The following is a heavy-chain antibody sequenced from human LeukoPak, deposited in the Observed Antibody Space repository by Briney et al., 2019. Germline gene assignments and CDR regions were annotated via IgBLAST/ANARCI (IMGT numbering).Heavy chain of an antibody. V-gene: IGHV1-69*13. D-gene: IGHD3-3*02. CDR3: ARVVATRAFWY. Sequence: SVKVSCKASGYTFTSYDISWVRQAPGQGLEWMGGIIPIFGTANYAQKFQGRVTITADESTSTAYMELSSLRSEDTAVYYCARVVATRAFWYWGQGTLVTVSS. J-gene: IGHJ4*02. CDR1: GYTFTSYD. CDR2: IIPIFGTA.